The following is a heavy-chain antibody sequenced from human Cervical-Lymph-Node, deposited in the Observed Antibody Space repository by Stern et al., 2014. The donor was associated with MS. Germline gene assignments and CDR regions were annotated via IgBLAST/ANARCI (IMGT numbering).Heavy chain of an antibody. J-gene: IGHJ4*02. V-gene: IGHV3-30*18. CDR3: AKGKRGYFGHIDF. CDR1: GFIFTNYG. D-gene: IGHD3-9*01. CDR2: ISDDGSVK. Sequence: QVQLVESGGGVVQPGRSLRLSCEASGFIFTNYGIHWVRQAPGKGLEWVAVISDDGSVKYYSASAKGRFAISRDNSKQTVHLQMNSLATEDTGLYYCAKGKRGYFGHIDFWGQGTLVSVSS.